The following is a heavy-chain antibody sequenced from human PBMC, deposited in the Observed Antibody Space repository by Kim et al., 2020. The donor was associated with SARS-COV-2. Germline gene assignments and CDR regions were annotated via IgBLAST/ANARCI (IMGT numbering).Heavy chain of an antibody. CDR3: GRGTVTRVVMVMGAWF. J-gene: IGHJ5*01. D-gene: IGHD3-16*01. CDR2: NNCSSST. Sequence: SETLSLTCAVSGGSISSSNWCWVRHRPPKGQEWVWGGSNNCSSSTYYTPSLRSTITVSVDTNKNSFSLRSIPAAAAAADEYSCGRGTVTRVVMVMGAWF. CDR1: GGSISSSNWC. V-gene: IGHV4-39*02.